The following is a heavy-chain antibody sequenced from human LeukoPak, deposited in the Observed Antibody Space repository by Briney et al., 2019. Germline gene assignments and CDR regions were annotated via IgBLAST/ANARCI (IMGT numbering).Heavy chain of an antibody. CDR3: AKEMYVGFAVINCDY. D-gene: IGHD2-21*01. CDR1: GFTFSSYA. V-gene: IGHV3-30*02. CDR2: IRSDGIII. Sequence: GRSLRLSCAASGFTFSSYAMHWVRQAPGKGLEWVAFIRSDGIIIYYADSVKGRFTISRDNSKNTLYLQMKSLRTEDTAVYYCAKEMYVGFAVINCDYWGQGTLVTVSS. J-gene: IGHJ4*02.